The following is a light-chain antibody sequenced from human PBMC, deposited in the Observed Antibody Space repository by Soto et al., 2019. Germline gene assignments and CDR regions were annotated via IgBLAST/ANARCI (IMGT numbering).Light chain of an antibody. CDR2: AAS. J-gene: IGKJ1*01. V-gene: IGKV1-39*01. CDR3: QQSYSTPRT. Sequence: IQVTQSPTSLSASAGDSVTITCRASQTISKYLHWYQQKPGKAPKLLIYAASSLQSGVPSRFSGSGSGTDFTLTISSLQPEDFATYYCQQSYSTPRTFGQGTKVDI. CDR1: QTISKY.